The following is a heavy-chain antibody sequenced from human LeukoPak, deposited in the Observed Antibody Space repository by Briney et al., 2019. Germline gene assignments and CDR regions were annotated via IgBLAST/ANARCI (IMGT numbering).Heavy chain of an antibody. V-gene: IGHV3-11*05. D-gene: IGHD5-24*01. CDR1: GFTFSSYW. CDR3: ARESHDSGPVEMATIDYFDY. J-gene: IGHJ4*02. Sequence: PGGSLRLSCAASGFTFSSYWMHWIRQAPGKGLEWVSYISSSSSYTNYADSVKGRFTISRDNAKNSLYLQMNSLRAEDTAVYYCARESHDSGPVEMATIDYFDYWGQGTLVTVSS. CDR2: ISSSSSYT.